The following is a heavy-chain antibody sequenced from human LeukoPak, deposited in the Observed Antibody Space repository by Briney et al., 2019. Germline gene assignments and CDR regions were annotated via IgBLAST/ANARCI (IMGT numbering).Heavy chain of an antibody. CDR3: VKDRCDRATCPEV. CDR1: GLTLRTYA. V-gene: IGHV3-23*01. D-gene: IGHD2-21*01. J-gene: IGHJ4*02. CDR2: ISNNGDSA. Sequence: GGSLRSSVAAPGLTLRTYAIGGFGKAPGEGLKWVSGISNNGDSAYYADSVKGRFTTSRDNPKNTLHLQMSSLRAEDTALYYCVKDRCDRATCPEVWGQGTLVTVSS.